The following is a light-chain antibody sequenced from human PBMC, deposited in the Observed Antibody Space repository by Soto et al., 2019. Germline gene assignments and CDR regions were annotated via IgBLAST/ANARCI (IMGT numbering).Light chain of an antibody. Sequence: QSALTQPDSVSGSPGLSITISCIGTSSDIGAYNYASWYQQHPGKAPKLIIYDVSNRPSGVSNRFSGSKSGYTASLTISGLQAEDEADYYCSSYSSTTTRVFGTGTKVTV. CDR2: DVS. CDR1: SSDIGAYNY. V-gene: IGLV2-14*03. CDR3: SSYSSTTTRV. J-gene: IGLJ1*01.